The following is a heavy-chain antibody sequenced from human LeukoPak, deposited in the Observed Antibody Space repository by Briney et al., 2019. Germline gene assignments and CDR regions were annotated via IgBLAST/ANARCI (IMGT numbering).Heavy chain of an antibody. V-gene: IGHV4-39*07. D-gene: IGHD3-10*01. CDR1: GGSISGSSYY. CDR2: FFCTGST. CDR3: ARGKYIDSGSYNVFDS. J-gene: IGHJ4*02. Sequence: KASETLSLTCTVSGGSISGSSYYWGWIRQPPTKGLDWIGSFFCTGSTYYSPSLKSRVTISVGTSENQVSLKLSSVTAADTAVYYCARGKYIDSGSYNVFDSWGQGILVTVSS.